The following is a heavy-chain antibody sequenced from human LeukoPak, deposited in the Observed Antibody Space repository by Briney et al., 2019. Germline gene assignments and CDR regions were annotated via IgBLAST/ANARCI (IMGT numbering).Heavy chain of an antibody. D-gene: IGHD3-22*01. V-gene: IGHV1-69*13. Sequence: ASVKVSCKASGGTFSSYAISWVRQAPGQGLEWMGGIIPTFGTANYAQKFQGRVTITADESTSTAYMELSSLRSEDTAVYYCARAPYYYDSSGYGNFDYWGQGTLVTVSS. CDR1: GGTFSSYA. CDR2: IIPTFGTA. J-gene: IGHJ4*02. CDR3: ARAPYYYDSSGYGNFDY.